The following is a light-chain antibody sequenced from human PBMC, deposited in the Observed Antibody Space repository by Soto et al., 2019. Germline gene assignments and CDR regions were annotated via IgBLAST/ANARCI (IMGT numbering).Light chain of an antibody. CDR1: QSVSSN. CDR2: GAS. CDR3: QQYNNWPPLT. Sequence: EIVMTQSPATLSVSPGERATLSCRASQSVSSNLAWYQQKAGQAPRLLIYGASTRATGIPDRFSGSGSGTEFTLTISSLQSGDFAVYYCQQYNNWPPLTFGGGTKVEIK. J-gene: IGKJ4*01. V-gene: IGKV3-15*01.